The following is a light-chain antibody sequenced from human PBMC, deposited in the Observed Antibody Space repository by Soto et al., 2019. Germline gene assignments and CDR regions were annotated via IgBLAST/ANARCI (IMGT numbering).Light chain of an antibody. J-gene: IGKJ4*01. Sequence: EIVMTQSPATLSVSPGERATLSCRASQSVGSNLAWYQQKPGQAPRVLIYGASTRATGIPARFSGSGSGAEFTLTISSLQSEDFELYYCQQYNHWPLTFGGGTKVDI. CDR2: GAS. V-gene: IGKV3-15*01. CDR3: QQYNHWPLT. CDR1: QSVGSN.